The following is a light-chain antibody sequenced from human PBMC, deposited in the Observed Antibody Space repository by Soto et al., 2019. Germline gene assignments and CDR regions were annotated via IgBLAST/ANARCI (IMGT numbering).Light chain of an antibody. J-gene: IGKJ3*01. CDR2: GAS. Sequence: EIVLTQSPGTLSLSPGERATLSCRASQSVSSSYLAWYQQKPGQAPRLLIYGASSRATGIPDRFSGSGSGPDFTLTISRLEPEDFAVYYCQQYGSSPPRFTFGPGTKVDIK. CDR3: QQYGSSPPRFT. V-gene: IGKV3-20*01. CDR1: QSVSSSY.